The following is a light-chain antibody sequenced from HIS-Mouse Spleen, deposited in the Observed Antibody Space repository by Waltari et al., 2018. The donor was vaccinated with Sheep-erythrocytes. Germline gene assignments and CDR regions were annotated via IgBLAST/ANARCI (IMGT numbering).Light chain of an antibody. J-gene: IGLJ2*01. CDR2: QDS. Sequence: SYELTQPPSVSVSPGQTASIPCPGDKLGDKSACCYQQKPGQSPVLVIYQDSKRPSGIPERFSGSNSGNTATLTISGTQAMDEADYYCQAWDSSTVVFGGGTKLTVL. CDR1: KLGDKS. V-gene: IGLV3-1*01. CDR3: QAWDSSTVV.